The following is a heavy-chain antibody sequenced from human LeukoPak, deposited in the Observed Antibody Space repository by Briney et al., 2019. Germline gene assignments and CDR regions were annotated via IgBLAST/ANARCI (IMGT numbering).Heavy chain of an antibody. CDR2: ISAYNGNT. D-gene: IGHD3-22*01. V-gene: IGHV1-18*01. Sequence: ASVKVSCKASGYTFTSYGISWVRQAPGQGLEWMGWISAYNGNTNYAQKLQDRVTVTTDTSTSTAYMELSSLRSEDTAVYYCAREGWYYDSSGYIIWGQGTLVTVSS. CDR3: AREGWYYDSSGYII. CDR1: GYTFTSYG. J-gene: IGHJ4*02.